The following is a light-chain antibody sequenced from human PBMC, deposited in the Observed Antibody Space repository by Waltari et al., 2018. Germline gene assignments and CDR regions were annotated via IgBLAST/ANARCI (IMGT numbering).Light chain of an antibody. V-gene: IGKV3-20*01. Sequence: EIVLTQSPGTLSLSRGGRATVSCRAGQSVSRALAWYQQKPGQAPRLLIYGASTRATGIPDRFSGSGSGTDFSLTISRLEPDDFAVYYCQHYLRLPVTFGQGTTVEI. J-gene: IGKJ1*01. CDR1: QSVSRA. CDR3: QHYLRLPVT. CDR2: GAS.